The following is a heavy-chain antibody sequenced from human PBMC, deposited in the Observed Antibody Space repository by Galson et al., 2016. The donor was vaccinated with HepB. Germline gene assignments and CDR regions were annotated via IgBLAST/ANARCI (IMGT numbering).Heavy chain of an antibody. J-gene: IGHJ5*02. CDR1: GYSFATYW. D-gene: IGHD2-2*01. V-gene: IGHV5-10-1*01. CDR2: IDPSDSYT. Sequence: QSGAEVKKPGESLRIYCKGSGYSFATYWITWVRQMPGKGLEWMGRIDPSDSYTNYSPSFQGHVTISADKSISTAYLQWSSLQASDTAMYYCARNGGYCSSTSCFLWNYFDPWGQGTLVTVSS. CDR3: ARNGGYCSSTSCFLWNYFDP.